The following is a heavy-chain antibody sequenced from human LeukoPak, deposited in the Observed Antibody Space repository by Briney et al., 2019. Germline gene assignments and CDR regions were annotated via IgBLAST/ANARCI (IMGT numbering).Heavy chain of an antibody. Sequence: SETLSLTCTVAGGSISSYYWSWIRQPPGKGLEWIGYIYYSGSTNYNPSRKSRVHISVDTSKNQFSLKLSSVPAADTAVYYCARISSGWPYDAFDIWGQGTMVTVSS. J-gene: IGHJ3*02. CDR3: ARISSGWPYDAFDI. D-gene: IGHD6-19*01. CDR2: IYYSGST. V-gene: IGHV4-59*01. CDR1: GGSISSYY.